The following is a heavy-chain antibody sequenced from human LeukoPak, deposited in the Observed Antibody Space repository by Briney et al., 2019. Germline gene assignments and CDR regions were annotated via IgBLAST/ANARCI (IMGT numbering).Heavy chain of an antibody. V-gene: IGHV3-15*01. CDR1: GFTFSNAW. CDR2: IKSKTDGGTT. D-gene: IGHD3-10*01. Sequence: GGSLRLSCAASGFTFSNAWMSWVRQAPGKGLEWVGRIKSKTDGGTTDYAAPVKGRFTISRDDSKNTLYLQMNSLKTEDTAVYYCTNHRAHYYGSEGYYYMDVWGKGTTVTISS. CDR3: TNHRAHYYGSEGYYYMDV. J-gene: IGHJ6*03.